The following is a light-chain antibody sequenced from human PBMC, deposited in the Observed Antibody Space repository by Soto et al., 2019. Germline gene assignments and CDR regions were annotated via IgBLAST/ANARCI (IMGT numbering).Light chain of an antibody. CDR1: QSVSSN. Sequence: EIVMTQSPATLSVSPGERATLSCRASQSVSSNLAWYRQKPGQAPRLLIYGASTRATAIPARFSGSGSGTEFSLAISSLQSEDFAVYYCQQDNNWPRTFGQGTKLEIK. CDR2: GAS. J-gene: IGKJ2*01. CDR3: QQDNNWPRT. V-gene: IGKV3-15*01.